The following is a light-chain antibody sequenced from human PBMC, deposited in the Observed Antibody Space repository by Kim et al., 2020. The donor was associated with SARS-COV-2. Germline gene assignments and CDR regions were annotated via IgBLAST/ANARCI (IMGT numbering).Light chain of an antibody. J-gene: IGLJ3*02. CDR3: QSYDSDNFWV. Sequence: KTFTISCTGSSCSIASNSVQWYQQRPRSAPTTLLYDDNQRPSGVPDRFSGSIDRSSNSASLTISGLRTEDEADYYCQSYDSDNFWVFGGGTQLTVL. V-gene: IGLV6-57*02. CDR2: DDN. CDR1: SCSIASNS.